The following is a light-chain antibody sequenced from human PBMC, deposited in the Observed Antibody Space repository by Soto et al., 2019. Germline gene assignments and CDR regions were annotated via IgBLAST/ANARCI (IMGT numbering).Light chain of an antibody. CDR3: QQYNNWPPRFT. Sequence: EIVMTQSPAPLSVSPGERTTLSCSASQSVSSNLAWYPQKPGQAPMLLIYGASTRATGIPARFSGSGSGTEFTLTISSLQSEDFAVYYCQQYNNWPPRFTFGPGTKVDIK. J-gene: IGKJ3*01. CDR2: GAS. CDR1: QSVSSN. V-gene: IGKV3-15*01.